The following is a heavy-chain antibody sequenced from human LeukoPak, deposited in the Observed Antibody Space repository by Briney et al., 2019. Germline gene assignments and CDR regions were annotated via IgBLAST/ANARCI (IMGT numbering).Heavy chain of an antibody. V-gene: IGHV1-46*01. CDR3: ARGFRSSIAARYFTGNNWFDP. D-gene: IGHD6-6*01. CDR1: GYTFTSYY. Sequence: GASVKVSCKASGYTFTSYYMHWVRQAPGQGLEWMGIINPSGGSTSYAQKFQGRVTMTRDTSISTAYMELSRLRSDDTAVYYCARGFRSSIAARYFTGNNWFDPWSQGTLVTVSS. J-gene: IGHJ5*02. CDR2: INPSGGST.